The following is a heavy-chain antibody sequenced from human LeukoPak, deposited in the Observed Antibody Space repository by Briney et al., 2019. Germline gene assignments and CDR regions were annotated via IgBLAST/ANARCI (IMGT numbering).Heavy chain of an antibody. CDR3: TVLQISSSWYIDY. D-gene: IGHD6-13*01. CDR1: GFSLSDHY. Sequence: GGSLRLSCVTSGFSLSDHYIDWVRQAPGKGLEWVGRSRDKSKSYTTDYAASVKGRFTISRDDSKNTLYLQMNSLITEDTAVYYCTVLQISSSWYIDYWGQGSLVTVSS. CDR2: SRDKSKSYTT. J-gene: IGHJ4*02. V-gene: IGHV3-72*01.